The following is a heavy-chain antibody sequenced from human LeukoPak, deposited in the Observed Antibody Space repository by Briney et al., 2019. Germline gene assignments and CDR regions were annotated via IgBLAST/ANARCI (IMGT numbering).Heavy chain of an antibody. J-gene: IGHJ4*02. V-gene: IGHV3-48*03. D-gene: IGHD3-10*01. CDR1: GFTFSSYE. CDR2: ISSSGSTI. CDR3: ARDRWFGELSADPLGHFDY. Sequence: PGGSLRLPCAASGFTFSSYEMNWVRQAPGKGLEWVSYISSSGSTIYYADSVKGRFTISRDNAKNSLYLQMNSLRAEDTAVYYCARDRWFGELSADPLGHFDYWGQGTLVTVSS.